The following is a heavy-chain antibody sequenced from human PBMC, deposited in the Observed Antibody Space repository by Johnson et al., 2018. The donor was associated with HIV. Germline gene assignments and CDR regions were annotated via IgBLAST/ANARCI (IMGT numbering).Heavy chain of an antibody. V-gene: IGHV3-30*02. D-gene: IGHD3-3*01. Sequence: QVQLVESGGGVVQPGGSLRLSCAASGFTFSSYGMHWVRQAPGKGLEWVAFIRYDGSNKYYVDSVKGRFTISRDNAKNSLYLQMNSLRAEDTAVYYCARAYYTFWSGYDAFDIWGQGTMVTVSS. CDR3: ARAYYTFWSGYDAFDI. CDR1: GFTFSSYG. J-gene: IGHJ3*02. CDR2: IRYDGSNK.